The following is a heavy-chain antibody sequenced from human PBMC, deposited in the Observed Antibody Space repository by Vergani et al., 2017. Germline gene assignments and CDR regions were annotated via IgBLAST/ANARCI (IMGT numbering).Heavy chain of an antibody. CDR2: ISFDGTNE. CDR1: GFALNRHA. CDR3: VRDRGLCAGHSCYTEAWDY. V-gene: IGHV3-30-3*01. Sequence: QVQLVESGGGVVQPGTSLRLSCVVSGFALNRHAMYWVRQAPGKGLEWVVGISFDGTNEYYTDLVKGRFTISRDIAKNTLYLQVRSLRLEDTGFYHCVRDRGLCAGHSCYTEAWDYWGQGTPVTVSS. J-gene: IGHJ4*03. D-gene: IGHD2-15*01.